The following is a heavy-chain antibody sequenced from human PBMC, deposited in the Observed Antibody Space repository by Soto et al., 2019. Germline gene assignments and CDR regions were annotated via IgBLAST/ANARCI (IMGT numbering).Heavy chain of an antibody. CDR3: AREPLERFWDPTVGLFDP. D-gene: IGHD3-10*01. Sequence: EVQLVGSGGGLVKPGGSLRLSCAASGFTFSSYSMNWVRQAPGQGLEWVSSISSSSSYIYYADSVKGRFTISRDNVKNSLYLQMNSLRAEDTAVYYCAREPLERFWDPTVGLFDPWGQGTLVTVSS. J-gene: IGHJ5*02. CDR2: ISSSSSYI. CDR1: GFTFSSYS. V-gene: IGHV3-21*01.